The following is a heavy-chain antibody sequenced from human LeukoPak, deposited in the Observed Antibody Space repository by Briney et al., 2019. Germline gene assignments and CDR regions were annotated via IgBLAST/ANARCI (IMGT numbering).Heavy chain of an antibody. Sequence: SQTLSLTCAVSGGSISSGGYSWSWIRQPPGKGLEWIGYIYHSGSTYYNPSLKSRVTISVDRSKNQFSLKLSSVTAADTAVYYCARSGTAMVTVDYWGQGTLVTVSS. CDR3: ARSGTAMVTVDY. CDR2: IYHSGST. D-gene: IGHD5-18*01. CDR1: GGSISSGGYS. J-gene: IGHJ4*02. V-gene: IGHV4-30-2*01.